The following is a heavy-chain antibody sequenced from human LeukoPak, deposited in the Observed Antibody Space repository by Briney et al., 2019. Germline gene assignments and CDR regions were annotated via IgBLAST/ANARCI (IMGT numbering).Heavy chain of an antibody. CDR2: IWYDGSNK. CDR3: ARVSTIKYCSSTSCTKNDAFDI. J-gene: IGHJ3*02. D-gene: IGHD2-2*01. Sequence: GGSLRLSCAASGFTFSSYGMHWVRQAPGKGLEWVAVIWYDGSNKYYADSVKGRFTISRDNSKNTLYLQMNSLRAEDTAVYYCARVSTIKYCSSTSCTKNDAFDIWGQGTMVTVSS. V-gene: IGHV3-33*01. CDR1: GFTFSSYG.